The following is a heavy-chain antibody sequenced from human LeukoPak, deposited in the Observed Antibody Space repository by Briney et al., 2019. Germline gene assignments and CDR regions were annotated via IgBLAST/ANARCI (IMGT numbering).Heavy chain of an antibody. CDR2: INSDGSTT. Sequence: GGSLRLSCAASGFTSRNYWMYWVGQAQGKGLAWFPRINSDGSTTSYADSVKGRFTISRDNAKNTLYLQMNSLRAEDTAVYYCARAMATISGQIYWFDPWGQGTLVTVSS. CDR1: GFTSRNYW. D-gene: IGHD5-24*01. V-gene: IGHV3-74*01. CDR3: ARAMATISGQIYWFDP. J-gene: IGHJ5*02.